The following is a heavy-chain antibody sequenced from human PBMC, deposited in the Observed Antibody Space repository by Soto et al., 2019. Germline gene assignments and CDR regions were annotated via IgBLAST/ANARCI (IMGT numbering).Heavy chain of an antibody. CDR2: ISAYNGNT. V-gene: IGHV1-18*01. Sequence: QVQLVQSGAEVKKPGASVKVSCKASGYTFTSYGISWVRQAPGQGLEWMGWISAYNGNTNYAQKLQGRATMPTDTPTSKAYMELRSLRSDDTAVYSCVVAAHPYSFDYWGQGTLVTVSS. D-gene: IGHD2-15*01. CDR3: VVAAHPYSFDY. CDR1: GYTFTSYG. J-gene: IGHJ4*02.